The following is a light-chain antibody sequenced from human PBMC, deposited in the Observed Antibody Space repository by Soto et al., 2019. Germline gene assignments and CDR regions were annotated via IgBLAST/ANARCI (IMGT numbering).Light chain of an antibody. CDR2: LAS. CDR3: LESSSALT. CDR1: QSISRY. J-gene: IGKJ5*01. V-gene: IGKV1-39*01. Sequence: DIQITHSRSSLSPPVSYRATFTFRASQSISRYLSWYQQKPGKAPKLLIYLASSLQSGVPSRFSGSGSGTDFTLTISSLQPEDLATYYCLESSSALTFGQGTRLEIK.